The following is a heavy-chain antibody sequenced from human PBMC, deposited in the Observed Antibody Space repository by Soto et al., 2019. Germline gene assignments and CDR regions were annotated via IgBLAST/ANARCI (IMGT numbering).Heavy chain of an antibody. CDR3: ARHRTTVGGHNWFDP. J-gene: IGHJ5*02. CDR2: IYYSGST. Sequence: SETLSLTCTVSGGSISSGGYYWSWIRQHPGKGLEWIGYIYYSGSTNYNPPLKSRVTISVDTSKNQFSLKLSSVTAADTAVYYCARHRTTVGGHNWFDPWGQGTLVTVSS. CDR1: GGSISSGGYY. V-gene: IGHV4-61*08. D-gene: IGHD4-17*01.